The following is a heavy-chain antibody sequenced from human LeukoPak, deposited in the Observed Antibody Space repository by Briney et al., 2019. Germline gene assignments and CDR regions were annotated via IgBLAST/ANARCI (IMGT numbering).Heavy chain of an antibody. CDR3: ARGRTRRDGYNPRPYGY. V-gene: IGHV4-34*01. J-gene: IGHJ4*02. CDR2: INDSGST. D-gene: IGHD5-24*01. Sequence: PSETLSLTCAVYGGSFSGYYWSWIRQPPGKGLEWIGEINDSGSTNYNPSLKSRVTISVDTSKNQFSLKLSSVTAADTAVYYCARGRTRRDGYNPRPYGYWGQGTLVTVSS. CDR1: GGSFSGYY.